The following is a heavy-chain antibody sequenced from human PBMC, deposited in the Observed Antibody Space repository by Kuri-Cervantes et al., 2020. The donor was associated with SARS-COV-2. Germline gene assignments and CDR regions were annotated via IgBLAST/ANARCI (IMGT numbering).Heavy chain of an antibody. CDR1: GGTFSTYI. D-gene: IGHD2-8*01. V-gene: IGHV1-69*02. CDR3: ARSRLTGYYYYGMDV. Sequence: SVKVSCKASGGTFSTYIITWVRQAPGQGLEWMGRIIPLLGIANYAHNFQGRVTITADESTSTAYMELSSLRSEDTAVYYCARSRLTGYYYYGMDVWGQGTTVTVSS. CDR2: IIPLLGIA. J-gene: IGHJ6*02.